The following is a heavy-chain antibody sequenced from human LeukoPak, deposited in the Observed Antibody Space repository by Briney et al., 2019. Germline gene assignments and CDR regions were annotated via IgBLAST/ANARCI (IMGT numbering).Heavy chain of an antibody. CDR2: IYHSGNT. D-gene: IGHD2-15*01. Sequence: TSGTLSLTCAVSGGSISSSNWWSWVRQPPGKGLEWIGEIYHSGNTNYNPSLKSRVTISVDKSKNQFSLKLSSVTAADTAVYYCARDRVVAATPKGGYFDYWGQGTLVTVSS. CDR3: ARDRVVAATPKGGYFDY. J-gene: IGHJ4*02. CDR1: GGSISSSNW. V-gene: IGHV4-4*02.